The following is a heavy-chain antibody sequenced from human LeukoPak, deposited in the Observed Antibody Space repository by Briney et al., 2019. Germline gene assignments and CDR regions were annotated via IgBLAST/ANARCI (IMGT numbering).Heavy chain of an antibody. D-gene: IGHD2-15*01. J-gene: IGHJ4*02. Sequence: ASVKVSCKASGSTFTGHYMHWVRQAPGLGLEWMGWINPHNGDTNYAQKFQGRVTMTRDTSITTAYMELSRLKSDDTAVYYCATVRDIVVGGGPYYFDYWGQGTLVTVSS. CDR1: GSTFTGHY. V-gene: IGHV1-2*02. CDR3: ATVRDIVVGGGPYYFDY. CDR2: INPHNGDT.